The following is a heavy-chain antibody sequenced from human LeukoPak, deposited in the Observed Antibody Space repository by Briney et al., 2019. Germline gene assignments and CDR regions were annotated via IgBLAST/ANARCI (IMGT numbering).Heavy chain of an antibody. CDR3: ARGTYYYDSSGYYCDY. V-gene: IGHV1-69*05. Sequence: SVKVSCKASGGTFSSYAISWVRQAPGQGLEWMGGIIPIFGTANYAQKSQGRVTITTDESTSTAYMELSSLRSEDTAVYYCARGTYYYDSSGYYCDYWGQGTLVTVSS. D-gene: IGHD3-22*01. J-gene: IGHJ4*02. CDR2: IIPIFGTA. CDR1: GGTFSSYA.